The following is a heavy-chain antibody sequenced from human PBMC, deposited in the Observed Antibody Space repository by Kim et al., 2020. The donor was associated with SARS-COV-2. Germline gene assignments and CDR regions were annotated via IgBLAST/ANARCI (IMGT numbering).Heavy chain of an antibody. CDR1: GGSISSSSYY. CDR3: ARREYSSGWWEY. CDR2: IYYSGST. V-gene: IGHV4-39*01. D-gene: IGHD6-19*01. J-gene: IGHJ4*02. Sequence: SETLSLTCTVSGGSISSSSYYWGWIRQPPGKGLEWIGSIYYSGSTYYNPSLKSRVTISVDTSKNQFSLKLSSVTAADTAVYYCARREYSSGWWEYWGQGTLVTVSS.